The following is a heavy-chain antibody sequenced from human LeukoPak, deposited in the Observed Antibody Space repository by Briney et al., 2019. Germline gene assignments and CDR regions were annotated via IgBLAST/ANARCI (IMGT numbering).Heavy chain of an antibody. V-gene: IGHV3-30*18. CDR3: AKDPDSSGYYDY. CDR2: ISYDGSNK. Sequence: GRSLRPSCAASGFTFSSYGMHWVRQAPGKGLEWVAVISYDGSNKYYADSVKGRFTISRDNSKNTLYLQMNSLRAEDTAVYYCAKDPDSSGYYDYWGQGTLVTVSS. D-gene: IGHD3-22*01. CDR1: GFTFSSYG. J-gene: IGHJ4*02.